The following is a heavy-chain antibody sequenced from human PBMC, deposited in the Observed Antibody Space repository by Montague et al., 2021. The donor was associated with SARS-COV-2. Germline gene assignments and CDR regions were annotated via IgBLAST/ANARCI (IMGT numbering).Heavy chain of an antibody. CDR2: IHYTGST. V-gene: IGHV4-59*02. CDR3: AREQDWASHFDL. Sequence: SETLSLTCTVSGDSVDSDCWSWVRQPPGERLEWIGHIHYTGSTEYNPSLKSRASISADASKNSLSLSPASVTAADTAVYYYAREQDWASHFDLWGQGILVTVSS. CDR1: GDSVDSDC. J-gene: IGHJ5*02. D-gene: IGHD3/OR15-3a*01.